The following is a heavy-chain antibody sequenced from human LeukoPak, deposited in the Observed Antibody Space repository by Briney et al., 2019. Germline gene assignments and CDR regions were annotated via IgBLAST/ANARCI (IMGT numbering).Heavy chain of an antibody. CDR2: INPNSGGT. J-gene: IGHJ4*02. Sequence: ASVKVSCKASGYTFTGYYMHWVRQAPGQGFEWMEWINPNSGGTNYAQKFQGRVTMARDTSISTAYMELSRLRSDDTAVYYCARSRSRDCSSTSCYSYVLDYWGQGTLVTVSS. V-gene: IGHV1-2*02. CDR1: GYTFTGYY. CDR3: ARSRSRDCSSTSCYSYVLDY. D-gene: IGHD2-2*01.